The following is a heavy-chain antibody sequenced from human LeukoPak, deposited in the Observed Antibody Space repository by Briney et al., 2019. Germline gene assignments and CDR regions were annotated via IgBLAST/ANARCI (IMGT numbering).Heavy chain of an antibody. CDR3: ARDRGEVPYYYYDSSGPLAI. CDR1: GFTFSSYA. CDR2: ISYDGSNK. V-gene: IGHV3-30-3*01. Sequence: GGSLRLSCAASGFTFSSYAMHWVRQAPGKGLEWVAVISYDGSNKYYADSVKGRFTISRDNSKNMLYLQMNSLRAEDTAVYYCARDRGEVPYYYYDSSGPLAIWGQGTMVTVSS. J-gene: IGHJ3*02. D-gene: IGHD3-22*01.